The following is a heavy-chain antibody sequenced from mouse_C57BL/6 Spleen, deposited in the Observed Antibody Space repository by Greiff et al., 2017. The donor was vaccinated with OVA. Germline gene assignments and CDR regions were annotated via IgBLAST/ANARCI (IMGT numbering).Heavy chain of an antibody. CDR2: ISSGSSTI. V-gene: IGHV5-17*01. J-gene: IGHJ3*01. D-gene: IGHD2-4*01. CDR3: ARPRNYDGFAY. Sequence: EVMLVESGGGLVKPGGSLKLSCAASGFTFSDYGMHWVRQAPEKGLEWVAYISSGSSTIYYADTVKGRFTISRDNAKNTLFLQMTSLRSEDTAMDYCARPRNYDGFAYWGQGTLVTVSA. CDR1: GFTFSDYG.